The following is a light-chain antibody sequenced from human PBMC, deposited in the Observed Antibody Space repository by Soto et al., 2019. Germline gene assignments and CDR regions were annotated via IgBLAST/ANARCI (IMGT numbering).Light chain of an antibody. CDR3: QHWTDYSWT. V-gene: IGKV1-5*03. Sequence: DIHMTQSPSTLSASVGDRVTITCRASQSLTIWLAWYQQKPGKAPNLLIYKTSSLESGVPSRFSGSGSGTDFTLIISSLPPDYFATYYCQHWTDYSWTFGQGTKVEVK. J-gene: IGKJ1*01. CDR1: QSLTIW. CDR2: KTS.